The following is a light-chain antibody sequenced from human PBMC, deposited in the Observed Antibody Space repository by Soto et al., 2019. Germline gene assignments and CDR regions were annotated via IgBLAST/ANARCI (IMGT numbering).Light chain of an antibody. J-gene: IGLJ1*01. CDR1: SSDVGSYNL. CDR3: CSYAGSSTFYYV. Sequence: QSVLTQPASVSGSPGQSITISCTGTSSDVGSYNLVSWYQQHPGKAPKLMIYEVSKRPSGVSNRFSGSKSGNTASLTISGLQAEDEADYYCCSYAGSSTFYYVFGTGTKVTVL. V-gene: IGLV2-23*02. CDR2: EVS.